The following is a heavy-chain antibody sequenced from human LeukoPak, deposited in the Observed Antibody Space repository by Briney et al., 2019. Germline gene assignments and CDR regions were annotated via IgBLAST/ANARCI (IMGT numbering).Heavy chain of an antibody. V-gene: IGHV3-7*01. CDR3: ARDRGWEQFDY. CDR1: GFTFSISW. D-gene: IGHD5-24*01. J-gene: IGHJ4*02. CDR2: IKEDGSEQ. Sequence: GGSLRLSCAASGFTFSISWMTWVRQAPGKGLDWVANIKEDGSEQYYMDSVKGRFTISRDNAKNSLYLQMNSLRAEDTAVYYCARDRGWEQFDYWGQGTLVTVPS.